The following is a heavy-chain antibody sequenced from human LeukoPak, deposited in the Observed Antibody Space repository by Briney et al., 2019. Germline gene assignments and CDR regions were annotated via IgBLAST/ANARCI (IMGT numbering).Heavy chain of an antibody. Sequence: SVKVSCKASGGTFSSYAISWVRQAPGQGLEWMGRIIPILGIANYAQKLQGRVTITADKSTSTAYMELSSLRSEDTAVYYCARDALGGIVVVVAASSNWFDPWGQGTLVTVSS. CDR1: GGTFSSYA. CDR2: IIPILGIA. J-gene: IGHJ5*02. V-gene: IGHV1-69*04. CDR3: ARDALGGIVVVVAASSNWFDP. D-gene: IGHD2-15*01.